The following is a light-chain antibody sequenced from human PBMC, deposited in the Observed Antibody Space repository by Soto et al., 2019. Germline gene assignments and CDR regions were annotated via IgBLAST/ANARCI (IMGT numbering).Light chain of an antibody. CDR3: QQSYSSPFT. Sequence: DIQMTQSPSSLSASVGGRVTITCRASQSISSYLNWYQQKPGKAPNLLIYAASSLQSGIPSKFSGSGSGTEFTLTISSLQPEDFATYYCQQSYSSPFTFGPGTKVDIK. CDR1: QSISSY. V-gene: IGKV1-39*01. CDR2: AAS. J-gene: IGKJ3*01.